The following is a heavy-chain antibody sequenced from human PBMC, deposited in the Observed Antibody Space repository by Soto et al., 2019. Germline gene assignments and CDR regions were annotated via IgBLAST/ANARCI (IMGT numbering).Heavy chain of an antibody. CDR3: ARGQEVEWLLRYYYYGMDV. CDR2: MNPNSGNT. Sequence: GASVKVSCKASGYTFTSYDINWVRQATGQGLEWMGWMNPNSGNTGYAQKLQGRVTMTRNTSISTAYMELSSLRSEDTAVYYCARGQEVEWLLRYYYYGMDVWGQGTTVTVSS. CDR1: GYTFTSYD. D-gene: IGHD3-3*01. V-gene: IGHV1-8*01. J-gene: IGHJ6*02.